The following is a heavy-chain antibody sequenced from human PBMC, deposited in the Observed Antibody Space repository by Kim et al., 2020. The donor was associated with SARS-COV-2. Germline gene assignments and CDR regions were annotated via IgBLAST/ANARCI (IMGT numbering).Heavy chain of an antibody. D-gene: IGHD6-13*01. V-gene: IGHV5-10-1*01. J-gene: IGHJ2*01. CDR1: GYSFTSYW. CDR3: ARLTDPIAAVRDWYFDL. Sequence: GESLKISCKGSGYSFTSYWITWVRQMPGKGLEWMGRIDPSDSYTNYSPSFQGHVTISADKSISTAYLQWSSLKASDTAMYYCARLTDPIAAVRDWYFDLWGRGTLVTVSS. CDR2: IDPSDSYT.